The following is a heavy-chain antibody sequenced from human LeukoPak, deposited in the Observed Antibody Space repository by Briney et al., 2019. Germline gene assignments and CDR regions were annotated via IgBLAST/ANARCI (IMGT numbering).Heavy chain of an antibody. D-gene: IGHD2-15*01. Sequence: PGGSLRLSCTASGFTFGDYAMSWFRQAPGKGLEWVGFIRSKAYGGTTEYAASVKGRFTISRDDSKSIAYLQMNSLKTEDTAVYYCTRGPYCSGGSCYGSGYYFDYWGQGTLVTVSS. V-gene: IGHV3-49*03. CDR2: IRSKAYGGTT. CDR3: TRGPYCSGGSCYGSGYYFDY. J-gene: IGHJ4*02. CDR1: GFTFGDYA.